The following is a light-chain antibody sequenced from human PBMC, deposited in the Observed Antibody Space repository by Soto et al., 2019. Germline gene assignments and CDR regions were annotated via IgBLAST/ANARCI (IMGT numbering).Light chain of an antibody. V-gene: IGKV3-11*01. Sequence: IGMTQSASTLSVSPGERAALSCRASQRVSNNLGWYKWRPGQAPRLLIXXSDXRATGIPDRFSGSGSGTGFTLTTSRLEPEDFAVESCERRSNWPPLYTVGQGTRLEIK. CDR1: QRVSNN. CDR3: ERRSNWPPLYT. J-gene: IGKJ5*01. CDR2: XSD.